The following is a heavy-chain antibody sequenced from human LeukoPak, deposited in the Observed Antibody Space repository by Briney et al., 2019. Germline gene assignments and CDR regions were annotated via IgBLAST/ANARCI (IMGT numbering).Heavy chain of an antibody. CDR2: IKQDGSEK. CDR3: ARPKNRENYWRAFDI. J-gene: IGHJ3*02. D-gene: IGHD1-7*01. V-gene: IGHV3-7*01. CDR1: GFTFSSYW. Sequence: PGGSLRLSCAASGFTFSSYWMSWVRQAPGKGLEWVANIKQDGSEKYYVDSVKGRFTISRDNAKNSLYLQMNSLRAEDTAVYYCARPKNRENYWRAFDIWGQGTMVTVSS.